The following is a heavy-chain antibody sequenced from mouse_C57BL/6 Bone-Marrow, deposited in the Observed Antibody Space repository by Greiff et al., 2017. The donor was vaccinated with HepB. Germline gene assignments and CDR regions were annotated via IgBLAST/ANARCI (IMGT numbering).Heavy chain of an antibody. V-gene: IGHV10-1*01. CDR3: VRQRRAWFAY. CDR1: GFSFNTYA. CDR2: IRSKSNNYAT. J-gene: IGHJ3*01. Sequence: EVHLVESGGGLVQPKGSLKLSCAASGFSFNTYAMNWVRQAPGKGLEWVARIRSKSNNYATYYADSVKDRFTISRDDSESMLYLQMNNLKTEDTAMYYCVRQRRAWFAYWGQGTLVTVSA.